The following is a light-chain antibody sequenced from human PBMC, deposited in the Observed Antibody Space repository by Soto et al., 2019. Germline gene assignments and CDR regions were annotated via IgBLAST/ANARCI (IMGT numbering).Light chain of an antibody. CDR2: SNN. V-gene: IGLV1-44*01. Sequence: LTQPPSASGTPGQRVTISCSGSSSNIGSNTVNWYQQLPGTAPKLLIYSNNQRPSGVPDRFSGSKSGTSASLAISGLQSEDEADYYCAAWDDSLNGFYVFGTGTKV. CDR3: AAWDDSLNGFYV. CDR1: SSNIGSNT. J-gene: IGLJ1*01.